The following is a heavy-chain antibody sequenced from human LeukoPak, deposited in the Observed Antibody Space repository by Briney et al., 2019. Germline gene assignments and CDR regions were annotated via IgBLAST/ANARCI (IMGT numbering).Heavy chain of an antibody. Sequence: GRSLRLSCAASGFTFSSYAMHWVRQAPGKGLDWVAVISYDGSDKFYADSVKGRFTISRDNSKNTLYLQMNSLRAEDTAVYYCAKGPYDILTRRAAKYFQHWGQGTLVTVSS. CDR1: GFTFSSYA. CDR2: ISYDGSDK. D-gene: IGHD3-9*01. CDR3: AKGPYDILTRRAAKYFQH. V-gene: IGHV3-30*04. J-gene: IGHJ1*01.